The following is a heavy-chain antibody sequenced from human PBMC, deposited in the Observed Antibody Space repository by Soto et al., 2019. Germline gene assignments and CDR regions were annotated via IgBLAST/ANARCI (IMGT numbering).Heavy chain of an antibody. D-gene: IGHD4-17*01. CDR2: ISGSGTST. V-gene: IGHV3-23*01. CDR3: AKDVSYGDPFVY. CDR1: GFTFSSYA. Sequence: EVQLLESGGALVQPGGSLRVSCAASGFTFSSYAMNWVRQAPGKGPEWVSAISGSGTSTYYADSVEGRFVISRDNSKNTLYLQMTSLRAEDTAVYYCAKDVSYGDPFVYWGQGTLVTVSS. J-gene: IGHJ4*02.